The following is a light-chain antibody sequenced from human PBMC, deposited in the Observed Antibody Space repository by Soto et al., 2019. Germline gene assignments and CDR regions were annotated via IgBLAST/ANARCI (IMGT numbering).Light chain of an antibody. V-gene: IGKV3-11*01. Sequence: EIVLTQSPGTLSLSPGEGATLYCRASQSVKTFLVWYQQRPGQAPRLLIHDASHRAAGIPARFSGSGSGTEFTLTISSLQPDDFATYYCQKYNSYLWTFGQGTKVDIK. CDR1: QSVKTF. J-gene: IGKJ1*01. CDR3: QKYNSYLWT. CDR2: DAS.